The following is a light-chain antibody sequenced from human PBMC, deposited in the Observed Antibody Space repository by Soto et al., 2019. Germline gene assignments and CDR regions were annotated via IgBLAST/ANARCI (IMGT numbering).Light chain of an antibody. CDR2: AAS. V-gene: IGKV1-17*03. J-gene: IGKJ2*01. CDR3: LQHSFPRT. CDR1: QGIRNY. Sequence: DIQMTQSPSAMSASVGDRVTITCRASQGIRNYLAWFQQKPGKVPKRLIYAASNLQSGVPSRFSGSGAGTEFTLTSSSLQPEDFATYYWLQHSFPRTFGQGTKLEIK.